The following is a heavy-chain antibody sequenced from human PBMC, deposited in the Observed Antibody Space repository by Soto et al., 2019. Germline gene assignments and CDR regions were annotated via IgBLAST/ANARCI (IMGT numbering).Heavy chain of an antibody. D-gene: IGHD3-16*01. Sequence: SVKVSCEASGGTFSSYAISWVRQAPGQGLEWMGGIIPIFGTANYAQKFQGRVTITADESTSTAYMELSSLRSEDTAVYYCAISGLEEYWFDPWGQGTLVTVS. J-gene: IGHJ5*02. V-gene: IGHV1-69*13. CDR2: IIPIFGTA. CDR3: AISGLEEYWFDP. CDR1: GGTFSSYA.